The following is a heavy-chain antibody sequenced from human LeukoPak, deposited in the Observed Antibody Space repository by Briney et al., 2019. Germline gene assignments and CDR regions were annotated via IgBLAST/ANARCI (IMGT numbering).Heavy chain of an antibody. Sequence: SETLSLTCTVSGDSVTNYYWSWVRQPPGKGLQWIGYMSYSESTNCSPSLKSRVTISIDTSKNQFSLRLNSVTATDTAVYYCARGIAVAGRSPDYFDYWGQGALVTVSS. V-gene: IGHV4-59*02. J-gene: IGHJ4*02. CDR1: GDSVTNYY. CDR2: MSYSEST. D-gene: IGHD6-19*01. CDR3: ARGIAVAGRSPDYFDY.